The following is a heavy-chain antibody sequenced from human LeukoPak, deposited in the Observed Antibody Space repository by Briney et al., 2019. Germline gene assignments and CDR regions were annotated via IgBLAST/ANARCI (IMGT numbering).Heavy chain of an antibody. J-gene: IGHJ4*02. CDR2: INPNSGGT. CDR3: ARTVGV. D-gene: IGHD1-26*01. Sequence: GASVTVSFTASGSTFTVYYMHWVRHAPGQGLEWMGWINPNSGGTNYAQKFQGRVTMTRDTSISTAYMELSRLRSDDTAVYYCARTVGVWGQGTLVTVSS. CDR1: GSTFTVYY. V-gene: IGHV1-2*02.